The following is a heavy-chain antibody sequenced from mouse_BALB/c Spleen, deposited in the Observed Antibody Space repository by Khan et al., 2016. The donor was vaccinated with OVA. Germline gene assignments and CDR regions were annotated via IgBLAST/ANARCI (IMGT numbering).Heavy chain of an antibody. CDR3: ASHGYVAWFAY. D-gene: IGHD2-2*01. CDR1: GYSFTSYY. J-gene: IGHJ3*01. V-gene: IGHV1S135*01. CDR2: IDPFNGDT. Sequence: VQLKQSGPELVKPGTSVKISCKASGYSFTSYYIHWVKQSHGKSLEWIGYIDPFNGDTTYNQKFKGKATLTVDKSSSTAYMHLSSLTSEDSAVYYCASHGYVAWFAYWGQGTLVTVSA.